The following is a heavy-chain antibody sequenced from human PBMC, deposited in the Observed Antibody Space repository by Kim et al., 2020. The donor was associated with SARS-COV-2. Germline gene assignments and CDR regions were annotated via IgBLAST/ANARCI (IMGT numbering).Heavy chain of an antibody. CDR2: EK. D-gene: IGHD3-22*01. Sequence: EKYYVDSVKGRFTISRDNAKNSLYLQMNSLRAEDTAVYYCARLPYYYDLDYWGQGTLVTVSS. CDR3: ARLPYYYDLDY. J-gene: IGHJ4*02. V-gene: IGHV3-7*01.